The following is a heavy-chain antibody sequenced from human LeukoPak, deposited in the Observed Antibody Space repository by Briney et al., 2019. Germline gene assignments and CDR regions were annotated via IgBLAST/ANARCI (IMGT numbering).Heavy chain of an antibody. CDR1: GYTFTSYG. V-gene: IGHV1-18*01. CDR2: ISAYNGNT. CDR3: ARGGSRNKYCSSTSCSWATYDY. J-gene: IGHJ4*02. D-gene: IGHD2-2*01. Sequence: ASVKVSCKASGYTFTSYGISWVRQAPGHGLEWMGWISAYNGNTNYAQKLQGRVTMTTDTSTSTAYMELRSLRSDDTAVYYCARGGSRNKYCSSTSCSWATYDYWGQGTLVTVSS.